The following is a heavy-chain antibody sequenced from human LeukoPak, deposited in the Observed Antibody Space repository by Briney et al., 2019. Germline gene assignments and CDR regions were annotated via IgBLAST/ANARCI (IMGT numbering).Heavy chain of an antibody. V-gene: IGHV4-30-2*01. CDR2: IYHSGST. Sequence: SETLSLTGAGSGGSISSGGYSWSWIRQPPGKGLEWIGYIYHSGSTYYNPSLKSRVTISVDRSKNQFSLKLSSVTAADTAVYYCARGRGTYYYYYGMDVWGQGTTVTVSS. D-gene: IGHD2-15*01. CDR1: GGSISSGGYS. J-gene: IGHJ6*02. CDR3: ARGRGTYYYYYGMDV.